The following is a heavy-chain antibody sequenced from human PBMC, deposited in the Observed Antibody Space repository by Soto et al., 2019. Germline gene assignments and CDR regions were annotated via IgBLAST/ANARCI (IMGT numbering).Heavy chain of an antibody. Sequence: QVQLVQSGAEVKKPGASVKVSCKASGFSFSNYVLNWVRQAPGQGLEWMGWISEYNGNTDHAQKFQGRVTMNTDSSTSPAYMELRSLRSDDTAVYYCAREWPGAGRGAFDIWGQGTMVTVSS. V-gene: IGHV1-18*01. CDR1: GFSFSNYV. D-gene: IGHD6-19*01. CDR2: ISEYNGNT. CDR3: AREWPGAGRGAFDI. J-gene: IGHJ3*02.